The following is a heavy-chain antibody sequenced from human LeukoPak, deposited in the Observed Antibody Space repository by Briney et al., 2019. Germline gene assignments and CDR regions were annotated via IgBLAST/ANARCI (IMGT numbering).Heavy chain of an antibody. CDR1: GGSISSSSYY. CDR2: IYYSVST. D-gene: IGHD6-13*01. V-gene: IGHV4-39*07. Sequence: SETLSLTCTVSGGSISSSSYYWGWIRQPPGKGLEWIGSIYYSVSTYYNPSLKSRVTISVDTSKNQFSLKLSSVTAADTAVYYCARVTGYRIEDYFDYWGQGTLVTVSS. CDR3: ARVTGYRIEDYFDY. J-gene: IGHJ4*02.